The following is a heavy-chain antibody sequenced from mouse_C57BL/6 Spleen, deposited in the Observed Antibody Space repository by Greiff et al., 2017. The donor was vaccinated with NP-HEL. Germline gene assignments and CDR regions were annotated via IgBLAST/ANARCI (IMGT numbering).Heavy chain of an antibody. J-gene: IGHJ4*01. Sequence: VQLQQPGTELVKPGASVKLSCKASGYTFTSYWMHWVKQRPGQGLEWIGNINPSNGGTNYNEKFESKATLTVDKSSSTAYMQLSSLTSEDSAVYYCARSSIYYDYDGYYAMDYWGQGTSVTVSS. V-gene: IGHV1-53*01. D-gene: IGHD2-4*01. CDR2: INPSNGGT. CDR3: ARSSIYYDYDGYYAMDY. CDR1: GYTFTSYW.